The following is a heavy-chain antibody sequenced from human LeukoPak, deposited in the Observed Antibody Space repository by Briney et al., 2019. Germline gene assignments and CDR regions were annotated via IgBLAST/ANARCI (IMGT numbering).Heavy chain of an antibody. CDR1: NGSVRSYY. Sequence: PSETLPLTCTVSNGSVRSYYWSWVRQSPGKGLEWIGYIYYSGSTNYNPSLKSRVTISIHTSRNQFSLMLSSVTAADTAMYYCARYYDRTGFDYWGQGTLVTVTS. CDR2: IYYSGST. J-gene: IGHJ4*02. CDR3: ARYYDRTGFDY. V-gene: IGHV4-59*08. D-gene: IGHD3-16*01.